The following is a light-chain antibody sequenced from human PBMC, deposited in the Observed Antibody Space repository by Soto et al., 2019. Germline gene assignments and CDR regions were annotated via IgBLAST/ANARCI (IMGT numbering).Light chain of an antibody. CDR3: QQYNDWPPLT. V-gene: IGKV3-15*01. CDR2: TAS. J-gene: IGKJ4*01. CDR1: HSVRSN. Sequence: ETVMTQSPDTLSLSPGERATLSCRASHSVRSNLAWYQQKPGQPPRLLMYTASTRAAGVPGRFSGSGSGTEFTLTISSLQPEDSAVYYCQQYNDWPPLTFGGGTKVEI.